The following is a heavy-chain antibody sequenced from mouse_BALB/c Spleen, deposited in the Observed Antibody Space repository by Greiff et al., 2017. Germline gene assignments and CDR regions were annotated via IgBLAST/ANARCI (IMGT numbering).Heavy chain of an antibody. D-gene: IGHD2-1*01. J-gene: IGHJ3*01. Sequence: EVQVVESGPELVKPGASVKMSCKASGYTFTSYVMHWVKQKPGQGLEWIGYINPYNDGTKYNEKFKGKATLTSDKSSSTAYMELSSLTSEDSAVYYCARGTIYGNPRGFAYWGQGTLVTVSA. V-gene: IGHV1-14*01. CDR3: ARGTIYGNPRGFAY. CDR1: GYTFTSYV. CDR2: INPYNDGT.